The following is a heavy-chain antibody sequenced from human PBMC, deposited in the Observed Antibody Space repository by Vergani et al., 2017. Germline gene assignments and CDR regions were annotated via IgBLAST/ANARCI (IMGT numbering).Heavy chain of an antibody. CDR3: VRARCSGPCFMSNWFDS. CDR1: GFSFSGYW. D-gene: IGHD5-12*01. J-gene: IGHJ5*01. CDR2: IKSDGSIT. V-gene: IGHV3-74*01. Sequence: EVQLVESGGGLIHPGGSLRLSCEGSGFSFSGYWMHGVRQSPEKGLVGVSRIKSDGSITNYADSVKGRFTISRDNAKNTLYLEMNSLRGDNTAIYYCVRARCSGPCFMSNWFDSWGQETLVTVSS.